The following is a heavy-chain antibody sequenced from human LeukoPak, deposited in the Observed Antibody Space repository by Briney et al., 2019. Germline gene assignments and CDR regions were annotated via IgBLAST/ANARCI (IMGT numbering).Heavy chain of an antibody. Sequence: GASVKVSCKSSGYTFTSYYMHGVRQAPGQGLEWMGIINPSGGSRSYAQKFQGRVTKTRDTSTSTVYMELSSLRSEDTAVYYCARGGATGIAVGGTIDYYDYWGQGTLVTVSS. J-gene: IGHJ4*02. D-gene: IGHD6-19*01. V-gene: IGHV1-46*01. CDR2: INPSGGSR. CDR3: ARGGATGIAVGGTIDYYDY. CDR1: GYTFTSYY.